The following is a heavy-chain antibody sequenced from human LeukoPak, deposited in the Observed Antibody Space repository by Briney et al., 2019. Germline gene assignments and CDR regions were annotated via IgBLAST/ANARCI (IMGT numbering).Heavy chain of an antibody. CDR3: ARGGCPDRNFLGDY. V-gene: IGHV3-21*01. Sequence: PGGSLRLPCAASGFTFSRYTMNWVRQAPGKGLERGSSISSSGSNIFFADSVKGRFTISRDNDQNSLYLQVDSLSAEDTAVYYCARGGCPDRNFLGDYWGQGTLVTVSS. J-gene: IGHJ4*02. CDR1: GFTFSRYT. D-gene: IGHD3-22*01. CDR2: ISSSGSNI.